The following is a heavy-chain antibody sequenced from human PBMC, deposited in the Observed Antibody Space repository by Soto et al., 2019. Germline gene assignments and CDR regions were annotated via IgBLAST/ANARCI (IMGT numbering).Heavy chain of an antibody. CDR2: IYYSGST. D-gene: IGHD1-26*01. Sequence: SETLSLTCTVSGGSVSSGSYYWSWIRQPPGKGLEWIGYIYYSGSTNYNPSLKSRVTISVDTSKNQFSLKLSSVTAADTAVYYCARSNGELGFYYFDYWGQGTLVTVSS. J-gene: IGHJ4*02. CDR3: ARSNGELGFYYFDY. V-gene: IGHV4-61*01. CDR1: GGSVSSGSYY.